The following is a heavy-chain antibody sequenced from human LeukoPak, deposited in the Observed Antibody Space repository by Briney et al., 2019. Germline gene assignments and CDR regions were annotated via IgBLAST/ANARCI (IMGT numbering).Heavy chain of an antibody. D-gene: IGHD5-12*01. CDR1: GGSFSGYY. V-gene: IGHV4-34*01. CDR3: ARSCRILDIVATIRARLGGNGFDI. Sequence: SETLSLTCAVYGGSFSGYYWSWIRQPPGKGLEWIGEINHSGSTNYNPSLKSRVTISVDTSKNQFSLKLTSVTAADKAVYYCARSCRILDIVATIRARLGGNGFDIWGQGTMVTVSS. CDR2: INHSGST. J-gene: IGHJ3*02.